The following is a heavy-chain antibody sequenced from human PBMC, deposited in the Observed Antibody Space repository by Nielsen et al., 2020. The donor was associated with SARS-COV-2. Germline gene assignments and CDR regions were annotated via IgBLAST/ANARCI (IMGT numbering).Heavy chain of an antibody. D-gene: IGHD5-18*01. J-gene: IGHJ6*03. CDR1: GGSISSSSYY. CDR3: ARGRVDTAMVWGHYYYYYMDV. V-gene: IGHV4-39*07. CDR2: INHSGST. Sequence: SETLSLTCTVSGGSISSSSYYWSWIRQPPGKGLEWIGEINHSGSTNYNPSLKSRVTISVDTSKNQFSLKLSSVTAADTAVYYCARGRVDTAMVWGHYYYYYMDVWGKGTTVTVSS.